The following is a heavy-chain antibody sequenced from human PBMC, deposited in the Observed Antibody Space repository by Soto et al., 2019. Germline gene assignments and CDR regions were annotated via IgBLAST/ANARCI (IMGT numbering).Heavy chain of an antibody. CDR3: ARGRARIMITFGETPSYFDY. CDR2: INHSGST. J-gene: IGHJ4*02. CDR1: GGSFSGYY. D-gene: IGHD3-16*01. Sequence: QVQLQQWGAGLLKPSETLSLTCAVYGGSFSGYYWSWIRQPPGKGLEWIGEINHSGSTNYNPSLKSRVTISVDTSKNQFSLKLSSVTAADTAVYYCARGRARIMITFGETPSYFDYWGQGTLVTVSS. V-gene: IGHV4-34*01.